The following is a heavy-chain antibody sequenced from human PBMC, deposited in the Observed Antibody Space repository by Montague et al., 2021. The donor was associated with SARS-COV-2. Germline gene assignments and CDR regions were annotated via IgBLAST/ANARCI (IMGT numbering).Heavy chain of an antibody. Sequence: SETLSLTCTVSGGSISNYYWSWIRQPAGKGLEWIGRIYASGNTNYNPSLKSRVTMSVDTSKNQFSLKLTSVTAADTAVYYCARRLRVTTVTSHMYHYAMDVWGQGTTVTVSS. CDR1: GGSISNYY. D-gene: IGHD4-11*01. J-gene: IGHJ6*02. V-gene: IGHV4-4*07. CDR2: IYASGNT. CDR3: ARRLRVTTVTSHMYHYAMDV.